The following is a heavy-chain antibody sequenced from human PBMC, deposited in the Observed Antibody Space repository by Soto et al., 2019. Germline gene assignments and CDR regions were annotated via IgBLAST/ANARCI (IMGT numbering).Heavy chain of an antibody. CDR1: GVSFNNYG. D-gene: IGHD2-15*01. CDR3: VKDMGYCSGGSCYWGAYFYYYMDV. J-gene: IGHJ6*03. CDR2: ILFDGSDN. Sequence: PGGSLRLSCAASGVSFNNYGMHWARQAPGKGLEWVAVILFDGSDNWYADSVKGRFTISRDNSKNTLYLHMNSLTAEDTAVYYCVKDMGYCSGGSCYWGAYFYYYMDVWGKGTTVTVSS. V-gene: IGHV3-30*18.